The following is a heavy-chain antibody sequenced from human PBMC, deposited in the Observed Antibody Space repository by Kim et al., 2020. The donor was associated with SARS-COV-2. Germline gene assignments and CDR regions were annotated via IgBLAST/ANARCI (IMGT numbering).Heavy chain of an antibody. Sequence: ASVKVSCKASGYTFTSYYMHWVRQAPGQGLEWMGIINPSGGSTSYAQKFQGRVTMTRDTSTSTVYMELSSLRSEDTAVYYCARDGESYYYGSARAHWMDVWGKGTTVTVSS. D-gene: IGHD3-10*01. CDR1: GYTFTSYY. J-gene: IGHJ6*04. CDR3: ARDGESYYYGSARAHWMDV. CDR2: INPSGGST. V-gene: IGHV1-46*01.